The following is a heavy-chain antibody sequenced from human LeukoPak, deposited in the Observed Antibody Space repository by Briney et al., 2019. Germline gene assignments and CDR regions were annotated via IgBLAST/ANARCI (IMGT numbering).Heavy chain of an antibody. J-gene: IGHJ4*02. V-gene: IGHV1-8*01. Sequence: SVKVSCKASGYTFTSYDINWVRQATGQGLEWMGWMNPNSGNTGYAQKFQGRVTMTRNTSISTAYMELSSLRSEDTAVYYCARYYYDSSGYYYGFDYWGQGTLVTVSS. D-gene: IGHD3-22*01. CDR3: ARYYYDSSGYYYGFDY. CDR2: MNPNSGNT. CDR1: GYTFTSYD.